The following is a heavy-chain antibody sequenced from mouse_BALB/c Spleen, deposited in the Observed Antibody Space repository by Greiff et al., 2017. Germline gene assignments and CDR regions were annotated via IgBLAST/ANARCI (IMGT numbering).Heavy chain of an antibody. J-gene: IGHJ4*01. Sequence: VMLVESGPGLVAPSQSLSITCTVSGFSLTSYGVHWVRQPPGKGLEWLGVIWAGGSTNYNSALMSRLSISKDNSKSQVFLKMNSLQTDDTAMYYCARPLSTMITSYAMDYWGQGTSVTVSS. CDR3: ARPLSTMITSYAMDY. D-gene: IGHD2-4*01. V-gene: IGHV2-9*02. CDR1: GFSLTSYG. CDR2: IWAGGST.